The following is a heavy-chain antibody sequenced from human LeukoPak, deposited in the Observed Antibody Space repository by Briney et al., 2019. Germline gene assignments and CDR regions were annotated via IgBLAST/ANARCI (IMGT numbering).Heavy chain of an antibody. Sequence: DSVKVSCKASGYTFSGTGWYLYWLRQAPGQGLECMGWIHPNNGDTAYAQKSEGRVAMTRDTSISTAYMELRRLRPDDTAVYFCARDGPAQMVDLDYWGQGTLVTVSS. J-gene: IGHJ4*02. CDR2: IHPNNGDT. CDR3: ARDGPAQMVDLDY. D-gene: IGHD3-10*01. V-gene: IGHV1-2*02. CDR1: GYTFSGTGWY.